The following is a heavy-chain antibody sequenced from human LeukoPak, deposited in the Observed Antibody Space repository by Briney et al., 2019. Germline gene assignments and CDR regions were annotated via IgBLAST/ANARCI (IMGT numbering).Heavy chain of an antibody. CDR1: GFTFGDYA. Sequence: GGSLRLSCAASGFTFGDYAMHWVRQAPGKGLEWVSLISWDGGSTYYADSVKGRFTISRDNSKNSLYLQMNSLRAEDTALYYCAKAAEAGIYYYYYYYMDVWGKGTTVTVSS. CDR2: ISWDGGST. V-gene: IGHV3-43D*04. CDR3: AKAAEAGIYYYYYYYMDV. D-gene: IGHD6-19*01. J-gene: IGHJ6*03.